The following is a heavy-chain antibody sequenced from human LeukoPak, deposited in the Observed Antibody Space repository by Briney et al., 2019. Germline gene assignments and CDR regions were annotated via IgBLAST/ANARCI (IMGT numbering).Heavy chain of an antibody. Sequence: SETLSLTCAAYGGSFSGYYWSWIRQPPGKGLEWIGEINHSGSTNYNPSLKSRVTISVDTSKNQFSLRLSSVTAADTAVYYCARRGAAVTRNWHFDLWGRGTLVTVSS. CDR3: ARRGAAVTRNWHFDL. J-gene: IGHJ2*01. CDR1: GGSFSGYY. D-gene: IGHD4-23*01. V-gene: IGHV4-34*01. CDR2: INHSGST.